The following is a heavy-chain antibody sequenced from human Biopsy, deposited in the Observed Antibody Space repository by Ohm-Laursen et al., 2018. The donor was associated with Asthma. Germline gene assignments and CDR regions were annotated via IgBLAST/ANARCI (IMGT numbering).Heavy chain of an antibody. CDR3: ASPSSSREILYYYYNMDI. J-gene: IGHJ6*02. CDR2: ISPVFGST. D-gene: IGHD6-13*01. CDR1: GVTFGNYA. Sequence: SVKVSCKVSGVTFGNYAISWVRQAPGLGLEWMGGISPVFGSTNIAQKFQGRVTISADIFTKTAYLEVSSLRSDDTAVYYCASPSSSREILYYYYNMDIWGQGTTVTV. V-gene: IGHV1-69*06.